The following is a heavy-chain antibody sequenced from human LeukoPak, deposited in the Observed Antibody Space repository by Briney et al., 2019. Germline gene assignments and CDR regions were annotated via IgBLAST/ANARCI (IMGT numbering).Heavy chain of an antibody. CDR3: ARVKYTSSSTPGYYYDY. CDR2: IIPSFRTA. J-gene: IGHJ4*02. Sequence: SVKVSCRASGGTFGSFGVSWVRQAPGQGLEWVGRIIPSFRTADYAQKFRGRVTLSADASMNTAYMDLNNLRSEDTAMYYCARVKYTSSSTPGYYYDYWGQGTLVAVSS. D-gene: IGHD6-6*01. V-gene: IGHV1-69*13. CDR1: GGTFGSFG.